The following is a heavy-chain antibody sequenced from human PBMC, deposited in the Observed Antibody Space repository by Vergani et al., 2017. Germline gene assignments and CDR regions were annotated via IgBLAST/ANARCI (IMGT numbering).Heavy chain of an antibody. D-gene: IGHD6-19*01. V-gene: IGHV4-39*01. CDR1: GGSISSSSYS. CDR2: IYYSGST. J-gene: IGHJ4*02. CDR3: ARHQWLVQYYFDY. Sequence: QLQLQESGPGLVKPSETLSLTCTVSGGSISSSSYSWGWIRQPPGKGLGWIGSIYYSGSTYYNPSLKSRVTISVDTSKNQFSLKLSSVTAADTAVYYCARHQWLVQYYFDYWGQGTLVTVSS.